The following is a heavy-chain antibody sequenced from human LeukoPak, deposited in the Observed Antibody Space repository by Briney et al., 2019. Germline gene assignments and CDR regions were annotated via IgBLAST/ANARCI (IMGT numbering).Heavy chain of an antibody. CDR3: ARDRRRYYGSGSYWADY. D-gene: IGHD3-10*01. CDR2: IWYDGSNK. J-gene: IGHJ4*02. V-gene: IGHV3-33*01. Sequence: GRSLRLSCVASGFTFSSYGMHWVRQAPGKGLEWVAVIWYDGSNKYYADSVKGRFTISRDNSKNTLYLQMNSLRAEDTAVYYCARDRRRYYGSGSYWADYWGQGTLVTVSS. CDR1: GFTFSSYG.